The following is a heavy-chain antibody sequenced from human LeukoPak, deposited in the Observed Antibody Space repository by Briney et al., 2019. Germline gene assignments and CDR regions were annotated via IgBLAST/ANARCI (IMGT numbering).Heavy chain of an antibody. Sequence: SETLSLTCTVSGDSISSFYWSWIRQPPGKGLEWIGYIYTSGSTNYNPSLKSRVTISVDTSKNQFSLKLSSVTAADTAVYYCARAVAGTLIDYWGQGTLVTVSS. D-gene: IGHD6-19*01. CDR1: GDSISSFY. V-gene: IGHV4-4*09. CDR2: IYTSGST. CDR3: ARAVAGTLIDY. J-gene: IGHJ4*02.